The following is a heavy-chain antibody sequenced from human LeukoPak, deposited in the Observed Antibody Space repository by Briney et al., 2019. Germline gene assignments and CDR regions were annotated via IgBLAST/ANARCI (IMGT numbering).Heavy chain of an antibody. CDR1: GFTFSSYG. Sequence: GGALRLSCAASGFTFSSYGMHWVRQAPGKGLEWVAVIWYGGSNKYYADSVKGRFTISRDNSKNTLYLQMNSLRAEDTAVYYCAKDSDYGGNSGSFDYWGQGTLVTVSS. CDR3: AKDSDYGGNSGSFDY. V-gene: IGHV3-30*02. D-gene: IGHD4-23*01. J-gene: IGHJ4*02. CDR2: IWYGGSNK.